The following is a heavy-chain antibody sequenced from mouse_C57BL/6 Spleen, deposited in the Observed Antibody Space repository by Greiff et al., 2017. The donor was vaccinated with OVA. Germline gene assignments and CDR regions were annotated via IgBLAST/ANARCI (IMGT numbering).Heavy chain of an antibody. D-gene: IGHD1-1*01. Sequence: VQLQESGAELARPGASVKLSCKASGYTFTSYGISWVKQRTGQGLEWIGEIYPRSGNTYYNEKFKGKATLTADKSSSTAYMELRSLTSEDSAVYFCARSPFITTAFDYGGQGTTPTVSS. CDR2: IYPRSGNT. J-gene: IGHJ2*01. CDR3: ARSPFITTAFDY. V-gene: IGHV1-81*01. CDR1: GYTFTSYG.